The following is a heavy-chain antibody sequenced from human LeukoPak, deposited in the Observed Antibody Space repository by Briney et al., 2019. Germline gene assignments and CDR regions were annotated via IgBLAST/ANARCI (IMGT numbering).Heavy chain of an antibody. CDR2: INPSGGST. CDR3: ARALDYRFLEWLYPRVDTYYGMDV. CDR1: GYTFTSYD. Sequence: EASVKVSCKASGYTFTSYDMHWVRQAPGQGLEWMGIINPSGGSTSYAQKFQGRVTMTRDTSTSTVYMELSSLRSEDTAVYYCARALDYRFLEWLYPRVDTYYGMDVWGQGTTVTVSS. J-gene: IGHJ6*02. D-gene: IGHD3-3*01. V-gene: IGHV1-46*01.